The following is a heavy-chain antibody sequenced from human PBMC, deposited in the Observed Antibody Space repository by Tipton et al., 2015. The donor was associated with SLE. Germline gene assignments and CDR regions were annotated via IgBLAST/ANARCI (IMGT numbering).Heavy chain of an antibody. V-gene: IGHV3-48*03. Sequence: SLRLSCAASGFTSSSYEMNWVRQAPGKGLEWVSYISSSGSTIYYADSVKGRFTISRDNAKNSLYLQMNSLRAEDTAVYYCARDLLTVLMVYANPFDYWGQGTLVTVSS. CDR2: ISSSGSTI. CDR3: ARDLLTVLMVYANPFDY. CDR1: GFTSSSYE. D-gene: IGHD2-8*01. J-gene: IGHJ4*02.